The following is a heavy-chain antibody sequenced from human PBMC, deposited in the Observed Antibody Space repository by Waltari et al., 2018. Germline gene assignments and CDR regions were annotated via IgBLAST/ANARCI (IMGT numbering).Heavy chain of an antibody. D-gene: IGHD3-3*01. CDR1: GFSLSTSGVG. Sequence: QITLKESGPTLVKPTQTLTLTCTFSGFSLSTSGVGVGWIRQPPGQALEWLALIYWNDDKRYSPSLKSRLTITKDTSKNQVVLTMTNMDPVDTATYYCAHGPTYYDFWSGYYYFDYWGQGTLVTVSS. CDR3: AHGPTYYDFWSGYYYFDY. J-gene: IGHJ4*02. V-gene: IGHV2-5*01. CDR2: IYWNDDK.